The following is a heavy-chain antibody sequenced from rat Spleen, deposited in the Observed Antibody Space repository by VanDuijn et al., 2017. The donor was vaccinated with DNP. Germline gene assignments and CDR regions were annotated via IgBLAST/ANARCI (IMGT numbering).Heavy chain of an antibody. CDR1: GFSVTTYS. Sequence: QVQLKESGPGLVQPSETLSLTCTVSGFSVTTYSVSWVRQPSGRGPEWMGRMWNDGDTAYNSVLKSRLSISRDTSKNQVFLRMNSLEAEDTAMYFCARNYGLMDAWGQGISVTVSS. CDR2: MWNDGDT. J-gene: IGHJ4*01. D-gene: IGHD1-11*01. CDR3: ARNYGLMDA. V-gene: IGHV2-34*01.